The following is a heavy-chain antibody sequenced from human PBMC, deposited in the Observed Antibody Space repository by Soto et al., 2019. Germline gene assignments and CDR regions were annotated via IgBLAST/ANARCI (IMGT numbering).Heavy chain of an antibody. CDR3: ARATSIAGTGEAFDI. J-gene: IGHJ3*02. CDR2: IGTAGDT. D-gene: IGHD6-6*01. V-gene: IGHV3-13*01. CDR1: GFTFSSYD. Sequence: EVQLVESGGGLVQPGGSLRLSCAASGFTFSSYDMHWVRQATGKGLEWVSAIGTAGDTYYPGSVKGRFTISRENAKNSVYLQMNSLRAGDTAVYYCARATSIAGTGEAFDIWGQGTMVTDSS.